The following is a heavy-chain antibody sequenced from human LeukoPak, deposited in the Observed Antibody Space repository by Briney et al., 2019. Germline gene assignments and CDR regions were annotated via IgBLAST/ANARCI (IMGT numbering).Heavy chain of an antibody. D-gene: IGHD3-3*01. Sequence: GGSLRLSCEASGFRFSYFWMSWVRQAPGKGLEWVANINEDGSQKYYVDSVKGRFTISRDDTKKLVFLQMNSLRVEDTAVYYCARDEVGGYYFEWGQGNLVNVSS. J-gene: IGHJ4*02. CDR2: INEDGSQK. CDR1: GFRFSYFW. V-gene: IGHV3-7*01. CDR3: ARDEVGGYYFE.